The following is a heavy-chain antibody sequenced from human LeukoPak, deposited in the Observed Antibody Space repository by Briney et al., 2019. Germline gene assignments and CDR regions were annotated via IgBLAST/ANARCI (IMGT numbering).Heavy chain of an antibody. CDR2: MNPNSGNT. D-gene: IGHD6-25*01. V-gene: IGHV1-8*03. CDR1: GYTFTSYD. J-gene: IGHJ5*02. Sequence: ASVKVSCNPYGYTFTSYDINWVRQATGQGLEWMGWMNPNSGNTGYAQKFQGRVTITRNTSISTAYMGLSSLRSEDTAVYYCARGLAAAPAPYTFDPWGQGTLVTVSS. CDR3: ARGLAAAPAPYTFDP.